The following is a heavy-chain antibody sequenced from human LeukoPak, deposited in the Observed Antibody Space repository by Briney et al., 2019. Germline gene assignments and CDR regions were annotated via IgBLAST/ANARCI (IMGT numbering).Heavy chain of an antibody. V-gene: IGHV4-59*01. J-gene: IGHJ4*02. D-gene: IGHD3-10*01. CDR2: IYYSGST. CDR1: GLSFSSYY. Sequence: PSETLPLTCTASGLSFSSYYWSWVRQPPGKGLEWIGYIYYSGSTNYNPSVKSRVSISVDMSKNQFSLKLSSVTAADTAVYYCARGGRGGELEMDDWGQGTLVTASS. CDR3: ARGGRGGELEMDD.